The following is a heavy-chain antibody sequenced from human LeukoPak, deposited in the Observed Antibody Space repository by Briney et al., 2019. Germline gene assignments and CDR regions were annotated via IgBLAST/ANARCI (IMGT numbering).Heavy chain of an antibody. CDR1: GFPFRDYF. J-gene: IGHJ3*02. D-gene: IGHD3-22*01. CDR3: ARATYDSSAVDAFDI. Sequence: GGSLRLSCAASGFPFRDYFMSWIRQAPGKGLQWLAYTNTAGNTLYYADSVKGRFTISRDNAKKSLYLQMNTLRAEDTAVYYCARATYDSSAVDAFDIWGQGTMVTVSP. CDR2: TNTAGNTL. V-gene: IGHV3-11*01.